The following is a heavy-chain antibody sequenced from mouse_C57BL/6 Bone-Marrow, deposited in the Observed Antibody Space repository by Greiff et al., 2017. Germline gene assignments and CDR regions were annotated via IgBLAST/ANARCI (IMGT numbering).Heavy chain of an antibody. CDR2: ISSGSSTI. V-gene: IGHV5-17*01. CDR1: GFTFSDYG. Sequence: EVKLMESGGGLVKPGGSLKLSCAASGFTFSDYGMHWVRQAPEKGLEWVAYISSGSSTIYYADTVKGRFTISRDNAKNTLFLQMTSLRSEDTAMYYCARDDYDGFAYWGQGTLVTVSA. J-gene: IGHJ3*01. CDR3: ARDDYDGFAY. D-gene: IGHD2-4*01.